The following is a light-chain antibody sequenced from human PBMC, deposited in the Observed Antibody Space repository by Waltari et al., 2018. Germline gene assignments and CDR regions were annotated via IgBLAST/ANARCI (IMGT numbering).Light chain of an antibody. CDR3: HQYNNYVAT. Sequence: DIQMTQSPSTLSASIGDRVTITCRASQSITNWLAWYQQKPGKAPKLLIYKASTLESGVPSRFSGRGSGTEFTLTFSSLQPDDFATYYCHQYNNYVATFGQGTKVEIK. V-gene: IGKV1-5*03. J-gene: IGKJ1*01. CDR1: QSITNW. CDR2: KAS.